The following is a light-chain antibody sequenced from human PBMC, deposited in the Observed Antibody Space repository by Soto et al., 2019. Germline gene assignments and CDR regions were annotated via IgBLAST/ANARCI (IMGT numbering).Light chain of an antibody. J-gene: IGKJ1*01. CDR2: GAT. Sequence: EIVLTQSPDTLSLSPGERATLSCWASHSVTTHLAWFQQRPGQTPRLLIHGATTRATGIPARFSGSGSGPEFTLTISSLQSEDFAVYYCQQYDKWPPTFGQGTKVDIK. V-gene: IGKV3-15*01. CDR1: HSVTTH. CDR3: QQYDKWPPT.